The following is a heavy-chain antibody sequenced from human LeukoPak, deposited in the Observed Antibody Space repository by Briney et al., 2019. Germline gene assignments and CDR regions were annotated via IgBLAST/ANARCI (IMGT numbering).Heavy chain of an antibody. V-gene: IGHV3-30*02. CDR1: GFTFSDFG. Sequence: GGSLRLSCAASGFTFSDFGMHWVRQAPGKGLEWVAFIRYDGTGKNYADSVKGRFTISRDNSKNTLYLQMNSLRAEDTAVFYCAKRRDDNYFDYWGQGALVTVSS. J-gene: IGHJ4*02. CDR3: AKRRDDNYFDY. CDR2: IRYDGTGK. D-gene: IGHD5-24*01.